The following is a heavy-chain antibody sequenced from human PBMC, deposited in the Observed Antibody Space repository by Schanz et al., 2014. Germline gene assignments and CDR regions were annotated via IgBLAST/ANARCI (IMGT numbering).Heavy chain of an antibody. V-gene: IGHV1-46*03. CDR1: GYPFTNYY. CDR2: INPSGGST. D-gene: IGHD3-10*01. CDR3: ATNSPFRMVRRSNAFDA. Sequence: QVHLEQSGPEVKKPGASVKLSCRASGYPFTNYYIHWVRQAPGQGLEWMGIINPSGGSTSYAQKFQGRVTMTRDTSTSTVYMELSSLRSGDTAVYYCATNSPFRMVRRSNAFDAWGQGTMVTVSS. J-gene: IGHJ3*01.